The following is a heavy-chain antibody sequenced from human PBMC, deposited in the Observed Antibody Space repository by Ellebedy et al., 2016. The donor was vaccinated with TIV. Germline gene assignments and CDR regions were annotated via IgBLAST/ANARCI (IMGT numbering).Heavy chain of an antibody. D-gene: IGHD3-22*01. Sequence: LRLSXTVSGGSISSGGYYWSWIRQHPGKGLEWIGYIYYSGSTYYNPSLKSRVTISVDTSKNQFSLKLSSVTAADTAVYYCAREGGWLNYWGQGTLVTVSS. CDR3: AREGGWLNY. CDR2: IYYSGST. V-gene: IGHV4-31*03. J-gene: IGHJ4*02. CDR1: GGSISSGGYY.